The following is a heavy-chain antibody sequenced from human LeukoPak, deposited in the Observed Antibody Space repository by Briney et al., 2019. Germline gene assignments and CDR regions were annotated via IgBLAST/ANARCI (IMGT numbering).Heavy chain of an antibody. Sequence: GGSLRLFCGASELTFTTYTMNWARQPPGKGLEWVSYIGNGGHIIYYADSVKGRLTISRDDAQNSLYLQLNRLRPEDTAVYYCARDLFQQALDYWGQGTLVTVSS. CDR1: ELTFTTYT. CDR3: ARDLFQQALDY. J-gene: IGHJ4*02. CDR2: IGNGGHII. V-gene: IGHV3-48*01.